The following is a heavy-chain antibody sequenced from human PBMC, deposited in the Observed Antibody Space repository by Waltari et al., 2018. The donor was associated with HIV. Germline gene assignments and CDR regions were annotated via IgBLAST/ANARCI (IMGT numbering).Heavy chain of an antibody. CDR1: GGSISSGAYY. D-gene: IGHD5-12*01. CDR3: AREGDGYNHYFDY. Sequence: QVQLQESGPGLVKPSQTLSLTCTVSGGSISSGAYYWNWIRQPPGKGLECIGYIYYSGSTYYNPSLQSRVTISIDRSKNQFSLKLSSVTAADTAVYYCAREGDGYNHYFDYWGQGTLVTVSS. CDR2: IYYSGST. V-gene: IGHV4-30-4*08. J-gene: IGHJ4*02.